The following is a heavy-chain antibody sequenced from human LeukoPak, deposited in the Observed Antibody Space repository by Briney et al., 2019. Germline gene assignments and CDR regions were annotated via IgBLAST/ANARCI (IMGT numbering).Heavy chain of an antibody. V-gene: IGHV3-21*01. J-gene: IGHJ4*02. CDR2: ITGSSNFM. CDR3: AGDFSLSRSSDY. D-gene: IGHD2-15*01. Sequence: GGSLRLSCAASGFTFRSYSMNWVRQAPGKGLEWVSSITGSSNFMSYADSVKGRFTISRDNARNSLYLQMNSLRAEDTAVYYCAGDFSLSRSSDYWGQGTLVTVSS. CDR1: GFTFRSYS.